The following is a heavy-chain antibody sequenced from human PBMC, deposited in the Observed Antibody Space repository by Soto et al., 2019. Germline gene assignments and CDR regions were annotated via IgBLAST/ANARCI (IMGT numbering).Heavy chain of an antibody. CDR3: ARGRWFGEPSTYFDY. J-gene: IGHJ4*02. CDR1: GGSFSGYY. Sequence: QVQLQQWGAGLLKPSETLSLTCAVYGGSFSGYYWSWIRQPPGKGLEWIGEINHSGSTNYNPSLKSRVTISVDTSKNQFSLKLSSVTAADTAVYYCARGRWFGEPSTYFDYWGQGTLVTVSS. CDR2: INHSGST. V-gene: IGHV4-34*01. D-gene: IGHD3-10*01.